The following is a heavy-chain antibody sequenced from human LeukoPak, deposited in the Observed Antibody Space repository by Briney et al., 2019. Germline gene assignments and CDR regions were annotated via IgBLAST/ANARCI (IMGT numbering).Heavy chain of an antibody. J-gene: IGHJ5*02. CDR3: APTTVTPAYFDP. D-gene: IGHD4-17*01. CDR2: ISGSGSTI. Sequence: PGGSLRLSCAASGFTFSNYAMSWVRRAPGKGLEWVSAISGSGSTIYYADSVKGRFTISRDNSKDTLYLQMNSLEAEDTAVYYCAPTTVTPAYFDPWGPGTLVTVSS. V-gene: IGHV3-23*01. CDR1: GFTFSNYA.